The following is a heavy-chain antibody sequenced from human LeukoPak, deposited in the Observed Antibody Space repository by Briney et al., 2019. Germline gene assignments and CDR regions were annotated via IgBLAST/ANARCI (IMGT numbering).Heavy chain of an antibody. CDR3: AKGEQWLVLYFQH. V-gene: IGHV3-23*01. J-gene: IGHJ1*01. CDR2: ISGSGGGK. CDR1: GFTFSSYA. Sequence: GGSLRLSCAVPGFTFSSYAMSWLRQAPGKGLEWGAVISGSGGGKDYADSVKGRFTISRDNSKNTLYLQMNSLRAEDTAVYYCAKGEQWLVLYFQHWGQGTLVTVSS. D-gene: IGHD6-19*01.